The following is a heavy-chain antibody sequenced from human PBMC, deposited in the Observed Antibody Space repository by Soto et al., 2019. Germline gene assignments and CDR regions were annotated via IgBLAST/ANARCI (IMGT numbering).Heavy chain of an antibody. D-gene: IGHD2-2*01. CDR2: ISAYNGNT. Sequence: ASAKVSCKASGYTLNSYCISWVRQENEQWLEWMGWISAYNGNTNYAQKLQGRVTMTTDTSTSTAYMELRSLRSDDTAVYYCARGVIVVVPAAMGYYYYMDVWGKGTTVTVSS. J-gene: IGHJ6*03. CDR1: GYTLNSYC. CDR3: ARGVIVVVPAAMGYYYYMDV. V-gene: IGHV1-18*01.